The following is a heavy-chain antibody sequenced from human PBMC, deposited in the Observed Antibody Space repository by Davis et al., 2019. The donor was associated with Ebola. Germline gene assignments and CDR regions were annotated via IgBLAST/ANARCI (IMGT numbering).Heavy chain of an antibody. CDR3: AHRLGYCSGGSCFNDAFDI. CDR1: GFSLSNARMG. Sequence: SGPTLVKPTETLTLTCTVSGFSLSNARMGVSWIRQPPGKALEWLAHIFSNDEKSYSTSLKSRLTITKDTSKNQVVLTMTNMDPVDTATYYCAHRLGYCSGGSCFNDAFDIWGQGTMVTVSS. V-gene: IGHV2-26*01. CDR2: IFSNDEK. D-gene: IGHD2-15*01. J-gene: IGHJ3*02.